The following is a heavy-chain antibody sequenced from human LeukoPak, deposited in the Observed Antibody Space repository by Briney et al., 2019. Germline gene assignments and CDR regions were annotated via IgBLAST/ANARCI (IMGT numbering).Heavy chain of an antibody. CDR2: INTDGSST. V-gene: IGHV3-74*01. D-gene: IGHD1-26*01. J-gene: IGHJ4*02. CDR3: ARGRGSGSYTFDY. Sequence: GGSLRLSCAASGFTFSSYSMNWVRQAPGKGLVWVSRINTDGSSTSYADSVKGRFTISRDNAKNTLYLQMNSLRAEDTAVYYCARGRGSGSYTFDYWGQGTLVTVSS. CDR1: GFTFSSYS.